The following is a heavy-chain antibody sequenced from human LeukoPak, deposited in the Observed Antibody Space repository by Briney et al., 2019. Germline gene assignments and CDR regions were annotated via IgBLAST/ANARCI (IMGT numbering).Heavy chain of an antibody. CDR3: ARGNYDSSGYYDY. V-gene: IGHV3-15*05. CDR2: IKSKKDGETI. J-gene: IGHJ4*02. Sequence: GGSLRLSCGASGFTFSNVWMSWVRQAPGKGLEWVGRIKSKKDGETIDYAAPAKGRFSISRDGSINTLYVQMNSLTAEDTAVYYCARGNYDSSGYYDYWGQGTLVTVSS. CDR1: GFTFSNVW. D-gene: IGHD3-22*01.